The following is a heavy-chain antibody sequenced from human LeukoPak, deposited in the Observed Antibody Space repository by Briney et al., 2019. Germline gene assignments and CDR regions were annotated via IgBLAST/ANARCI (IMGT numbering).Heavy chain of an antibody. Sequence: GASVKVSCKVSGYTLTQLVIHWVRQAPGEGLEWMGGFDPENGEMIYAQKFQGRVTMSEDTSTDTAYMDLSSLRSEDTAIYYCATVSPFDSNFYSYFWGQGTLVTVSS. CDR2: FDPENGEM. CDR1: GYTLTQLV. CDR3: ATVSPFDSNFYSYF. V-gene: IGHV1-24*01. D-gene: IGHD3-22*01. J-gene: IGHJ4*02.